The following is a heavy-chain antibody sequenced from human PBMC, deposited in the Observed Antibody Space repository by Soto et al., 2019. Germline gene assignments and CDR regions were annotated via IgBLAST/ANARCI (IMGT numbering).Heavy chain of an antibody. CDR2: IRSKANSYAT. Sequence: EVQLVESGGGLVQPGGSLKLSCAASGFTFSGSAMHWVRQASGKGLEWVGRIRSKANSYATAYAASVKGRFTISRDDSKNTAYLQMNSRKTEDAAVYYCTRDCSGGSCYDLNYYYGMDVWGQGTTVTVSS. CDR3: TRDCSGGSCYDLNYYYGMDV. J-gene: IGHJ6*02. CDR1: GFTFSGSA. V-gene: IGHV3-73*01. D-gene: IGHD2-15*01.